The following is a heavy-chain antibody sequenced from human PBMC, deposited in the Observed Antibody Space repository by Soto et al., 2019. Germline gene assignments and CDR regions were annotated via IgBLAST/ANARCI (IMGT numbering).Heavy chain of an antibody. V-gene: IGHV3-15*07. Sequence: GGSLRLSCAASGLPISNAWMNWVRQAPGKGLEWVGRIKTKSEGGPTDYAAAVKGRFTVSRDDSKNTLYLQMNSLKTEDPAVYYCTTGSVEGVWGQGTTVTVSS. CDR2: IKTKSEGGPT. J-gene: IGHJ6*02. CDR1: GLPISNAW. CDR3: TTGSVEGV. D-gene: IGHD2-15*01.